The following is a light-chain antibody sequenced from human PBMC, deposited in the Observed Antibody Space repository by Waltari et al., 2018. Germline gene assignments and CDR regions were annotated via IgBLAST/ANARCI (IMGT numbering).Light chain of an antibody. V-gene: IGLV2-14*03. Sequence: QSALTQPASVSRSPGPSITIPCTGTSGDIGNYKFVSWYQQEPGRAPKLIAYDVSQRPSGVSNRCAGSKSGNTSSLTISGVQAEDEADYYCSSYTTTSSWVFGGGTKLTVL. J-gene: IGLJ3*02. CDR2: DVS. CDR3: SSYTTTSSWV. CDR1: SGDIGNYKF.